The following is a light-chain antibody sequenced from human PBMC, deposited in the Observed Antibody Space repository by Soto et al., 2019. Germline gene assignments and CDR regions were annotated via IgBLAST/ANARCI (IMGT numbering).Light chain of an antibody. Sequence: QSALTQPASVSGSPGQSITISCTGTSSDVGGYNYVSWYQQHPGKAPKLMIYEVSNRPSGVSTRFSGSKSGNTASLTISGLQAEDEADYYCSSYTSSSIDYVFGTGTEVTVL. CDR2: EVS. CDR3: SSYTSSSIDYV. CDR1: SSDVGGYNY. V-gene: IGLV2-14*01. J-gene: IGLJ1*01.